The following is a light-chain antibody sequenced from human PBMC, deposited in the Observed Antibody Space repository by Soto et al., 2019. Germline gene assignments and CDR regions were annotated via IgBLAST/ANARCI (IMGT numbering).Light chain of an antibody. V-gene: IGKV3-15*01. CDR2: GAS. Sequence: TRSPATLSVSPGERATLSCRASQSISTNLAWYHQKPGQAHRLLIYGASTRATGIPARFSGSGSGTDFTLTISSLQAEDVATYYCQQYYTTPPITFGQGTKLDIK. J-gene: IGKJ5*01. CDR3: QQYYTTPPIT. CDR1: QSISTN.